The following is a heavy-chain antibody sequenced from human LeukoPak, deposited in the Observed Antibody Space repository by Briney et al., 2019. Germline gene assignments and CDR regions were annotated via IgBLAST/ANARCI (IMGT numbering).Heavy chain of an antibody. D-gene: IGHD3-10*01. J-gene: IGHJ4*02. Sequence: GGSLRLSCAASGFTFSSYSMNWVRQAPGKGLEWVSFISSSSSYIYYADSVKGRFTISRDNAKNSLYLQMNSLRAEDTAVYYCARVRVWFGELSEYYFDYWGQGTLVTVSS. V-gene: IGHV3-21*01. CDR3: ARVRVWFGELSEYYFDY. CDR2: ISSSSSYI. CDR1: GFTFSSYS.